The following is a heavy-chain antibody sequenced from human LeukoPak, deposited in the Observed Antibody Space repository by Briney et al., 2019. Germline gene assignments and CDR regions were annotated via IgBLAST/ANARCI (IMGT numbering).Heavy chain of an antibody. Sequence: KPSETLSLTCTVSGGSISSYYWSWIRQPPGKGLEWIGYIYYSGSTNYNPSLKSRVTISVDTSKNQFSLKLSSVTAADTAVYYCARVSSPEDSYGKGDYYYYMDVWGKGTTVTVSS. V-gene: IGHV4-59*01. CDR1: GGSISSYY. CDR3: ARVSSPEDSYGKGDYYYYMDV. J-gene: IGHJ6*03. D-gene: IGHD5-18*01. CDR2: IYYSGST.